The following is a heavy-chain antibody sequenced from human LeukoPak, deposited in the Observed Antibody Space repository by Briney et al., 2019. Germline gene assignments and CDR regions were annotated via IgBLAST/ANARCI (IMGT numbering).Heavy chain of an antibody. J-gene: IGHJ4*02. Sequence: ASVKVSCKASGYTFTSYGISWVRQAPGQGLEWMGWISAYNGNTNYAQKLQGRVTMTTDTSTSTAYMELRSLRSDDTAVYYCARVFYDYVWGSSDYWGQGTLVTVSS. CDR1: GYTFTSYG. CDR2: ISAYNGNT. D-gene: IGHD3-16*01. V-gene: IGHV1-18*01. CDR3: ARVFYDYVWGSSDY.